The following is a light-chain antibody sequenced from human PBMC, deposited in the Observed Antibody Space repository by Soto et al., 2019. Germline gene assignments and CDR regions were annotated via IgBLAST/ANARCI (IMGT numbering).Light chain of an antibody. Sequence: EIVLTQSPGTLSLSPGERATLSCRASQSVSSTYLAWYQQKPGQAPRLLISGASSRATGIPDRFSGSGSGTDCTLIISRLEPEDFAVYYCQQYGRSSTFGQGTKVEIK. V-gene: IGKV3-20*01. J-gene: IGKJ1*01. CDR3: QQYGRSST. CDR2: GAS. CDR1: QSVSSTY.